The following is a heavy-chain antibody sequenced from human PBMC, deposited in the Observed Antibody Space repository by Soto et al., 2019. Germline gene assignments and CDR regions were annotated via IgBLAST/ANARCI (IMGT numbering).Heavy chain of an antibody. CDR1: GFKFSAYS. Sequence: EVQLVESGGGFTQAGGSLRLSCAASGFKFSAYSFNWVRQGPGRGLEWIAFISTVPDFTYYADSVKGRFAISRDNAENSVFLQMNSLRDEDTAVYYCAKDRWVTTRSFDFWGQGTLVAVS. V-gene: IGHV3-48*02. D-gene: IGHD4-17*01. CDR3: AKDRWVTTRSFDF. CDR2: ISTVPDFT. J-gene: IGHJ4*02.